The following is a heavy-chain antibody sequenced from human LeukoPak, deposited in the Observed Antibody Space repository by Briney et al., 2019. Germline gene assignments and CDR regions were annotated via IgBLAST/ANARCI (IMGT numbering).Heavy chain of an antibody. V-gene: IGHV4-34*01. D-gene: IGHD2-2*03. CDR2: INHSGST. J-gene: IGHJ5*02. CDR3: AREWPALGYCSSTSCYGGNWFDP. CDR1: GGSFSGYY. Sequence: SETLSLTCAVYGGSFSGYYWSWIRQPPGKGLEWIGEINHSGSTNYNPSLKSRVTISVDTSKNQFSLKLSSVTAADTAVYYCAREWPALGYCSSTSCYGGNWFDPWGQGTLVTVSS.